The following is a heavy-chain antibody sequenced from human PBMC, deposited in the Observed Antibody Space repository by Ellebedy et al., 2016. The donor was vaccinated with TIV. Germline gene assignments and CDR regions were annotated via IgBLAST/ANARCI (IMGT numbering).Heavy chain of an antibody. Sequence: GESLKISCAASGFPFSVYYMSWIRQAPGKGLEWVSYIGGGNTNYADSVKGRFSISRDNAKNPLYLQMDNLRAEDTAVYYCAREDWYRMDVWGQGTTVTVSS. V-gene: IGHV3-11*05. D-gene: IGHD3/OR15-3a*01. J-gene: IGHJ6*02. CDR2: IGGGNT. CDR3: AREDWYRMDV. CDR1: GFPFSVYY.